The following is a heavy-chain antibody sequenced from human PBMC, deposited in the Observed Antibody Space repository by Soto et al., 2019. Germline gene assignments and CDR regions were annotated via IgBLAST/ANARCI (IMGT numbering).Heavy chain of an antibody. V-gene: IGHV3-33*01. CDR3: ARDESYYYDSSGYYYLFDY. CDR2: IWYDGSNK. Sequence: GGSLRLSCAASGFTFSSYGMHWVRQAPGKGLEWVAVIWYDGSNKYYADSVKGRFTISRDNSKNTLYLQMNSLRAEDTAVYYCARDESYYYDSSGYYYLFDYWGQGTLVTVSS. D-gene: IGHD3-22*01. CDR1: GFTFSSYG. J-gene: IGHJ4*02.